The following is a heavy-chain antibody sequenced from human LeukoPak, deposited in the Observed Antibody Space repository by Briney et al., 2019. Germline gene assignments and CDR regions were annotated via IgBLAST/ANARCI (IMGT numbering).Heavy chain of an antibody. J-gene: IGHJ4*02. CDR1: GYTFTGYY. D-gene: IGHD6-13*01. V-gene: IGHV1-24*01. CDR2: FDPEDGET. CDR3: ATRYGIAAAGTENDY. Sequence: ASVKVTCKASGYTFTGYYMHWVRQAPGKGLEWMGGFDPEDGETIYAQKFQGRVTMTEDTSTDTAYMELSSLRSEDTAVYYCATRYGIAAAGTENDYWGQGTLVTVSS.